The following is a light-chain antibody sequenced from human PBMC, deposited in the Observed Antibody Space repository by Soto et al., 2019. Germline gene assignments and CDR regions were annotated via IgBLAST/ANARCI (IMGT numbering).Light chain of an antibody. V-gene: IGKV1-33*01. J-gene: IGKJ3*01. Sequence: DIQMTQSPSSLSASVGARVSITCQASEDIRTSLSWFQHKPGRAPKLLIYGASYLETGVPSRFSGSGSGTDFTLTISSLQPEDTATYYCQHYNNLPPFTFGPGTMVDIK. CDR2: GAS. CDR1: EDIRTS. CDR3: QHYNNLPPFT.